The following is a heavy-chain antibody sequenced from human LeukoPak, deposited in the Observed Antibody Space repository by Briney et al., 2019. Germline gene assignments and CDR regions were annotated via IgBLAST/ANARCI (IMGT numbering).Heavy chain of an antibody. CDR1: GGSISSYY. D-gene: IGHD1-26*01. CDR3: ARENSGSYREFDY. CDR2: IYTSGST. J-gene: IGHJ4*02. Sequence: SETLSLTCTVSGGSISSYYWSWIRQPAGKGLEWIGRIYTSGSTNYNASLKSRVSMSVDTPKNQFSLKLSSVTAADTAVFYCARENSGSYREFDYWGQGTLVTVSS. V-gene: IGHV4-4*07.